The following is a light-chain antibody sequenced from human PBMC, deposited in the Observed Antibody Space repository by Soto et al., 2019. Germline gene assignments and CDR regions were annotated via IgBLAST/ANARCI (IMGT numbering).Light chain of an antibody. CDR3: QQYGRSPGT. Sequence: EIVLTQSPGTLSLSPGERATLTCRASQSVTSSYLAWYQQKPGQAPRLLMYGASSWATGIPDRFSGSGSGTDFALTSSRLEPEEFAVYYCQQYGRSPGTFGPGTMVD. J-gene: IGKJ3*01. CDR1: QSVTSSY. CDR2: GAS. V-gene: IGKV3-20*01.